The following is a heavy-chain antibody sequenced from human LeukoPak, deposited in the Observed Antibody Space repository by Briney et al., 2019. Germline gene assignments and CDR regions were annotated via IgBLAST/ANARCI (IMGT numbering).Heavy chain of an antibody. CDR1: GYTFTSYY. CDR2: INPSGGST. Sequence: ASVKVSCKASGYTFTSYYMHWVRQAPGQGLEWMGIINPSGGSTSYAQKFQGRVTMTRDTSTSTVYMELSSLRSEDTAVYYCARGPYYYGSGSYYMYQPLLLFDYWGQGTLVTVSS. J-gene: IGHJ4*02. CDR3: ARGPYYYGSGSYYMYQPLLLFDY. D-gene: IGHD3-10*01. V-gene: IGHV1-46*01.